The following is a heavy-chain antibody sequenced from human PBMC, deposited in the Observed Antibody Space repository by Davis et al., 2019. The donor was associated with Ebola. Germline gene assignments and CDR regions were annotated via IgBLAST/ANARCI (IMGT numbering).Heavy chain of an antibody. CDR3: ARGYDFWSGYHR. CDR1: GGSFSGYY. J-gene: IGHJ4*02. D-gene: IGHD3-3*01. CDR2: INHSGST. V-gene: IGHV4-34*01. Sequence: SETLSLTCAVYGGSFSGYYWSWIRQPPGKGPEWIGEINHSGSTNYNPSLKSRVTISVDTSKNQFSLKLSSVTAADTAVYYCARGYDFWSGYHRWGQGTLVTVSS.